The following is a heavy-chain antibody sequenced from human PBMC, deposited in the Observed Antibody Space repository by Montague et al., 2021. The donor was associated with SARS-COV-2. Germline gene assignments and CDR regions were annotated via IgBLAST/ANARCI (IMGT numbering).Heavy chain of an antibody. CDR3: ARIKYYYDSSGYRSDRTIDY. CDR1: GGSISSSSYY. J-gene: IGHJ4*02. V-gene: IGHV4-39*01. D-gene: IGHD3-22*01. CDR2: IYYSGST. Sequence: SETLSLTCTVSGGSISSSSYYWGWIRQPPGKGLEWIGSIYYSGSTYYNPSLKSRVTISVDTSKNQFSLKLSSVTAADTAVYYCARIKYYYDSSGYRSDRTIDYWGQGTLVTVSS.